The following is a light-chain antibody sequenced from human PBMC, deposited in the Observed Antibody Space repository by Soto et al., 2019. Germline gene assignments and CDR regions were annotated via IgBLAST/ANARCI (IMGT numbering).Light chain of an antibody. CDR1: QSVSSSY. CDR3: QQYGSSPKT. Sequence: EMGLTQCPGTLSLSPGERATLSCRASQSVSSSYLAWYQQKPGQPPRLLIYGASSRATGIPDRFSGSGSGTDFTLTISRLEPEDFAVYYCQQYGSSPKTFGQGTKVDIK. CDR2: GAS. V-gene: IGKV3-20*01. J-gene: IGKJ1*01.